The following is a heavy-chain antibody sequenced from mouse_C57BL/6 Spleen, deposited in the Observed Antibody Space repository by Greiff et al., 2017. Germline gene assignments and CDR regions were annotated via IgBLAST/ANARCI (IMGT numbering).Heavy chain of an antibody. CDR2: IDPSDSET. J-gene: IGHJ3*01. D-gene: IGHD6-1*01. CDR3: TRGCAFAY. CDR1: GYTFTSYW. V-gene: IGHV1-52*01. Sequence: VQLQQPGAELVRPGSSVKLSCKASGYTFTSYWMHWVKQRPIQGLEWIGNIDPSDSETHYNQKFKDKDTLTVYKSSGTAYMQRSSLTSEDSAVYGCTRGCAFAYWGQGTLVTVSA.